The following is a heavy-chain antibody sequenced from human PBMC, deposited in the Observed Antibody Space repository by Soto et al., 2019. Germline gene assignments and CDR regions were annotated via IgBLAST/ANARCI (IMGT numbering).Heavy chain of an antibody. CDR2: INWNGADI. CDR1: GFTFDDYA. D-gene: IGHD6-13*01. Sequence: EVQLVESGGGLVQPGGSLRLSCKASGFTFDDYAMHWVRQGPGKGLEWVSGINWNGADIGYADSVKGRFTISRDNAKNSLHLQMNSLRAEDTALYYWAKDVSSTWYSGMEVWGQGTTVTVSS. J-gene: IGHJ6*02. V-gene: IGHV3-9*01. CDR3: AKDVSSTWYSGMEV.